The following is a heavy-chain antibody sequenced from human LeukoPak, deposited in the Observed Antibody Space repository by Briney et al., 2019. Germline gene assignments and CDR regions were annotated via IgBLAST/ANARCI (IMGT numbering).Heavy chain of an antibody. J-gene: IGHJ4*02. V-gene: IGHV3-11*04. Sequence: GGSLRLSCAASGFTFSDYYMSWIRQAPGKGLEWVSCISSSGSTIYYADSVKGRFTISRDNAKNSLYLQMNSLRAEDTAVYYCARDRNYYDSSGYHRVDYWGQGTLVTVSS. CDR2: ISSSGSTI. D-gene: IGHD3-22*01. CDR1: GFTFSDYY. CDR3: ARDRNYYDSSGYHRVDY.